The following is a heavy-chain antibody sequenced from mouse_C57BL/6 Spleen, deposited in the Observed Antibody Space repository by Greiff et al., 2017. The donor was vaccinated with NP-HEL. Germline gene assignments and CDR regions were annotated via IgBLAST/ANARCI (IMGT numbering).Heavy chain of an antibody. Sequence: QVQLQQPGAELVRPGSSVKLSCKASGYTFTSYWMHWVKQRPIQGLEWIGNIDPSDSETHYNQKFKDKATLTVDKSSSTAYMQLSSLTSEDSAVYYCARSDYYPYAMDYWGQGTSVTVSS. CDR3: ARSDYYPYAMDY. CDR1: GYTFTSYW. J-gene: IGHJ4*01. CDR2: IDPSDSET. D-gene: IGHD1-1*02. V-gene: IGHV1-52*01.